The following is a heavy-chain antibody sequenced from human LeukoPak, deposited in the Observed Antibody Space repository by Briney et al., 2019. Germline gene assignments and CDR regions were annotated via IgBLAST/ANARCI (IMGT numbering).Heavy chain of an antibody. Sequence: GGSLRLSCAASGFSFSVSWMSWVRQAPGKGLEWVANIKYDGIEKYYVDSVKGRFAISRDNAKNSLYLQMNSLTAGDTAVYYCARGGTTFEHWGQGTLVTVSS. CDR1: GFSFSVSW. J-gene: IGHJ4*02. CDR2: IKYDGIEK. V-gene: IGHV3-7*03. D-gene: IGHD1-1*01. CDR3: ARGGTTFEH.